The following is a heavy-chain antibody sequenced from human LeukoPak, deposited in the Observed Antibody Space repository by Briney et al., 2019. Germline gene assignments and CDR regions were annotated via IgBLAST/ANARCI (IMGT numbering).Heavy chain of an antibody. J-gene: IGHJ4*02. CDR1: GDSISSSNYY. CDR3: ARGGVWFGELLPFDY. D-gene: IGHD3-10*01. V-gene: IGHV4-61*05. CDR2: IYYSGST. Sequence: SETLSLTCTVSGDSISSSNYYWGWIRQPPGKGLEWIENIYYSGSTNYNPSLKSRVTISVDTSKNQFSLKLSSVTAADTAVYYCARGGVWFGELLPFDYWGQGTLVTVSS.